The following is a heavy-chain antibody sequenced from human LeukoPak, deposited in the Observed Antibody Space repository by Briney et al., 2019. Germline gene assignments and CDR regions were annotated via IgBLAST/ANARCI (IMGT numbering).Heavy chain of an antibody. CDR2: ISGSGGST. CDR1: GFTFSSYA. J-gene: IGHJ6*02. Sequence: GASLRLSCAASGFTFSSYAMSWDRQAPGKGLEWVSAISGSGGSTYYADSVKGRFTISRDNSKNTLYLQMNSLRAEDTAVYYCAKDNSNYFSYYYGMDVWGQGTTVTVSS. D-gene: IGHD4-11*01. CDR3: AKDNSNYFSYYYGMDV. V-gene: IGHV3-23*01.